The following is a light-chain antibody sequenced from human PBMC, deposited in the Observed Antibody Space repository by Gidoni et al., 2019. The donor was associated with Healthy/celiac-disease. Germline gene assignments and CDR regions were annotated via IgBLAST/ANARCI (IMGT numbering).Light chain of an antibody. CDR1: QSVSSY. J-gene: IGKJ4*01. CDR2: DAS. V-gene: IGKV3-11*01. CDR3: QQRSNWPPT. Sequence: EIVFTQSPATLSLSPGERATLSCRASQSVSSYLAWYQQKPGQAPRLLIYDASNRATGIPARFSGSGSATDFTLTISSLEPEDFAVYSCQQRSNWPPTFGGGTKVEIK.